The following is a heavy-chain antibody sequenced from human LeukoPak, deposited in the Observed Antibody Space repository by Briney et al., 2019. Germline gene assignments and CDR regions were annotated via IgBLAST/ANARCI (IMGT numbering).Heavy chain of an antibody. CDR2: IIPILGIA. J-gene: IGHJ4*02. V-gene: IGHV1-69*04. CDR1: GGTFSSYT. CDR3: ARDGGGYGSGSYLYYFDY. D-gene: IGHD3-10*01. Sequence: SVKDSCKASGGTFSSYTISWVRQAPGQGLEWMGRIIPILGIANYAQKFQGRVTITADKSTSTAYMELSSLRSEDTAVYYCARDGGGYGSGSYLYYFDYWGQGTLVTVSS.